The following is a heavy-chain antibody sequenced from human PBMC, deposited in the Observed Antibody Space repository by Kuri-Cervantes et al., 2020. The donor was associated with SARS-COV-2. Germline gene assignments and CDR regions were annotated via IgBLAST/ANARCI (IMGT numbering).Heavy chain of an antibody. CDR3: ASTYCSSTSCYNYYYYYMDV. Sequence: ASVKVSCKASGYTFTSYGISWVRQAPGQGLEWMGWISAYNGNTNYAQKFQGRVTMTRDTSTSTVYMELSRLRSDDTAVYYCASTYCSSTSCYNYYYYYMDVWGKGTTVTVSS. CDR2: ISAYNGNT. V-gene: IGHV1-18*01. J-gene: IGHJ6*03. D-gene: IGHD2-2*02. CDR1: GYTFTSYG.